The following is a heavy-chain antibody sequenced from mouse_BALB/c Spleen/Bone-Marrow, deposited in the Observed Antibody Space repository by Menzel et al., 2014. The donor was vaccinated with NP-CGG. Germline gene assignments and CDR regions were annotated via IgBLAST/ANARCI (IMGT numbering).Heavy chain of an antibody. CDR2: ISYDGSN. CDR1: GYSITSGYY. CDR3: ARLRGYFAMDY. D-gene: IGHD1-1*01. J-gene: IGHJ4*01. V-gene: IGHV3-6*02. Sequence: EVKLMESGPGLVKPSQSLSLTCSVTGYSITSGYYWNWIRQFPGNKLEWMGYISYDGSNDYNPSLKNRISITRDTSKNQFFLKLHSVTAEDAGTYYRARLRGYFAMDYWGQGTSVTVSS.